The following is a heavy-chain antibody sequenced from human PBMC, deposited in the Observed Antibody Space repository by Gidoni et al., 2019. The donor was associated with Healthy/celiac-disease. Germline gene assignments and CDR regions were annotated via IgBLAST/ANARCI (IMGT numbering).Heavy chain of an antibody. D-gene: IGHD2-2*01. CDR3: ARHYAEDQLLSHAFDI. Sequence: QLQLQESGPGLVKPSATLSRTCTVSGGSISSRSYYWGWTRRPPGKGLEWIGSIYYSGSTYYNPSLKSRVTISVDTSKNQFSLKLSSVTAADTAVYYCARHYAEDQLLSHAFDIWGQGTMVTVSS. V-gene: IGHV4-39*01. CDR2: IYYSGST. J-gene: IGHJ3*02. CDR1: GGSISSRSYY.